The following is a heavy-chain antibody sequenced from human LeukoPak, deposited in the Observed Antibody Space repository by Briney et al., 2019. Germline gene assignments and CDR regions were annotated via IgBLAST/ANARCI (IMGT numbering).Heavy chain of an antibody. Sequence: GGSLRLSCAASGFTFSSYAMHWVRQAPGKGLEYVSAISSNGGSTYYANSVKGRFTISRDNSKNTLYLQMGSLRAEDMAVYYCARGGGIAAARWGQGTLVTVSS. V-gene: IGHV3-64*01. J-gene: IGHJ4*02. D-gene: IGHD6-13*01. CDR2: ISSNGGST. CDR1: GFTFSSYA. CDR3: ARGGGIAAAR.